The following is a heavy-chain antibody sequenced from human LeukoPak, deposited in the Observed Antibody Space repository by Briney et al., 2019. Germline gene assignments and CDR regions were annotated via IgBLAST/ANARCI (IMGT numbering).Heavy chain of an antibody. CDR3: AKARVYSSSSAVDY. D-gene: IGHD6-6*01. CDR2: ISWNSGSI. J-gene: IGHJ4*02. Sequence: LSLTCTVSGGSISSYYWSWIRQAPGKGLEWVSGISWNSGSIGYADSVKGRFTISRDNAKNSLYLQMNSLRAEDTALYYCAKARVYSSSSAVDYWGQGTLVTVSS. CDR1: GGSISSYY. V-gene: IGHV3-9*01.